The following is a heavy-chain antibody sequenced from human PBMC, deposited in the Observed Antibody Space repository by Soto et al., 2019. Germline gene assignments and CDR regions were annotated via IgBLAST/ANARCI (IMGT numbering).Heavy chain of an antibody. CDR1: GGSISSYY. V-gene: IGHV4-59*01. CDR2: IYYSGST. J-gene: IGHJ5*02. CDR3: ARVKGSSWYNWFDP. Sequence: SETLSLTCTVSGGSISSYYWSWIRQPPGKGLEWIGYIYYSGSTNYNPSLKSRVTISVDTSKNQFSLKLSSVTAADTAVYYCARVKGSSWYNWFDPRGQGTLVTLPS. D-gene: IGHD6-13*01.